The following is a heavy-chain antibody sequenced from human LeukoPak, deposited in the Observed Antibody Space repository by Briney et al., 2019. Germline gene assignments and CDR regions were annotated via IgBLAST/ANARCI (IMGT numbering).Heavy chain of an antibody. CDR2: IYYNGNT. CDR1: GGSVSTYY. D-gene: IGHD3-22*01. Sequence: SETLSLTCSVSGGSVSTYYWSWIRQPPGKGLEWIGYIYYNGNTHFNPSPKRRVTISIDMSKNQFSLRLNSVTAADTAIYYCARYYYDSSDFDAFDIWGQGTLVTVSS. J-gene: IGHJ3*02. V-gene: IGHV4-59*02. CDR3: ARYYYDSSDFDAFDI.